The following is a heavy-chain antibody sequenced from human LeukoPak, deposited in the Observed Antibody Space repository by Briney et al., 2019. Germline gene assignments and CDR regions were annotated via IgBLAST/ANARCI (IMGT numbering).Heavy chain of an antibody. Sequence: KVSCKASGYSFTSYWIGWVRQMPGKGLEWMGIIYPGDSDTRYSPSFQGQVTISADKSISTAYLQWSSLKASDTAMYYCARLSYYYGSGSYLRYWGQGTLVTVSS. CDR2: IYPGDSDT. J-gene: IGHJ4*02. D-gene: IGHD3-10*01. V-gene: IGHV5-51*01. CDR1: GYSFTSYW. CDR3: ARLSYYYGSGSYLRY.